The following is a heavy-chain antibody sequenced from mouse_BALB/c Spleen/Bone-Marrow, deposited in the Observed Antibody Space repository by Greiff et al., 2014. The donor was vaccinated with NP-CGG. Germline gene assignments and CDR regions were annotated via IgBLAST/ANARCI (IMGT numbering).Heavy chain of an antibody. CDR1: GFSLIDYA. J-gene: IGHJ3*01. D-gene: IGHD3-3*01. CDR2: IWGGGST. CDR3: VRHGDVRRGVVAWFAY. Sequence: VQLQESGPGLVAPSQSLSITCTVSGFSLIDYAVSWIRQSPGKGLEWLGVIWGGGSTYYNSALKSRLSTIKDNSKSKDYLKMNGLQNDDRAIYYCVRHGDVRRGVVAWFAYWGQGTLVTVSA. V-gene: IGHV2-6-5*01.